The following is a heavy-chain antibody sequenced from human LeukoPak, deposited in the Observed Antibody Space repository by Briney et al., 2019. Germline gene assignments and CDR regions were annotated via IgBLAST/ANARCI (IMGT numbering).Heavy chain of an antibody. J-gene: IGHJ4*02. CDR1: GDSISSSSYY. Sequence: SETLSLTCTVSGDSISSSSYYWGWIRQPPGKGLEWIGNIYYSGSTYYNPSLESRVTISVDTSKNQFSLKLNSVTAADTAVYYCARFGSSQPSNAQQLVQFKGFDYWGQGTLATVSS. CDR2: IYYSGST. V-gene: IGHV4-39*01. CDR3: ARFGSSQPSNAQQLVQFKGFDY. D-gene: IGHD6-13*01.